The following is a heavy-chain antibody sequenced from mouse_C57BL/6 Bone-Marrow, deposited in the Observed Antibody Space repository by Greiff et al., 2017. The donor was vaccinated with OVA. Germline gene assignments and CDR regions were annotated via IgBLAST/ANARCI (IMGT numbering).Heavy chain of an antibody. Sequence: ESGPGLVKPSQSLSLTCSVTGYSITSGYYWNWIRQFPGNKLEWMGYISYDGSNNYNPSLKNRISITRDTSKNQFFLKLNSVTTEDTATYYCAREGSITTVGGDYWGQGTTLTVSS. CDR3: AREGSITTVGGDY. V-gene: IGHV3-6*01. J-gene: IGHJ2*01. CDR2: ISYDGSN. CDR1: GYSITSGYY. D-gene: IGHD1-1*01.